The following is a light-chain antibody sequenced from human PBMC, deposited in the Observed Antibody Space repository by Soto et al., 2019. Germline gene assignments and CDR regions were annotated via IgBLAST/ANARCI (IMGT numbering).Light chain of an antibody. Sequence: EIVLTQSPATLSLSPGERATLSCRASQSINTYLAWYQQKLGQAPKLLIYDASNRATGIPARFSGSGSGTDFTLTISSLEPEDFAVYYCQQRSNWPPYTFGQGTKLEIK. CDR2: DAS. CDR1: QSINTY. CDR3: QQRSNWPPYT. V-gene: IGKV3-11*01. J-gene: IGKJ2*01.